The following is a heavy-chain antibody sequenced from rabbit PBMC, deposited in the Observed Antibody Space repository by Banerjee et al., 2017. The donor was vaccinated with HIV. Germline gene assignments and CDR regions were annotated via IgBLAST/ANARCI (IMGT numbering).Heavy chain of an antibody. CDR2: IDPVFGST. D-gene: IGHD6-1*01. J-gene: IGHJ6*01. CDR3: ARDTDYGNVDL. Sequence: QSLEESGGDLVKPGASLTLTCKASGLDFSSYSMSWVRQAPGKGLEWIGYIDPVFGSTYYASCVNGRFTISSHNAQNTLYLQLNSLTAADTATYFCARDTDYGNVDLWGPGTLVTVS. V-gene: IGHV1S7*01. CDR1: GLDFSSYS.